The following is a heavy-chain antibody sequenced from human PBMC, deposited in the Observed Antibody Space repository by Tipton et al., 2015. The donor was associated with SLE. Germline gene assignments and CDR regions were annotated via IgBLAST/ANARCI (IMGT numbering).Heavy chain of an antibody. CDR1: GGSISSYY. D-gene: IGHD3-10*01. CDR2: IYYSGST. Sequence: TLSLTCTVSGGSISSYYWSWIRQPPGKGLEWIGYIYYSGSTNYNPSLKSRVTISVGTSKNQFSLKLSSVTAADTAVYYCARASYGSGSYYNVDWYFDLWGRGTLVTVSS. V-gene: IGHV4-59*07. CDR3: ARASYGSGSYYNVDWYFDL. J-gene: IGHJ2*01.